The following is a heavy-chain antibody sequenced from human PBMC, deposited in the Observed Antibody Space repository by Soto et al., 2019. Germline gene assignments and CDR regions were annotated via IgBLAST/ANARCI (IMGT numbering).Heavy chain of an antibody. D-gene: IGHD6-19*01. V-gene: IGHV3-30*18. J-gene: IGHJ6*02. CDR3: AKDHPKGLVRYYYYGMDV. Sequence: QVQLVESGGGVVQPGRSLSLSCAASGFTFSSYGMHWVRQAPGKGLEWVAVISYDGSNKYYADSVKGRFTISRDNSKNTLYLQMNSLRAEDTAVYYCAKDHPKGLVRYYYYGMDVWGQGTTVTVSS. CDR2: ISYDGSNK. CDR1: GFTFSSYG.